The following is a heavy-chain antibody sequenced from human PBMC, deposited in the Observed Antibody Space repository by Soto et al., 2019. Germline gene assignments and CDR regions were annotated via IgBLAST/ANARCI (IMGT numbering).Heavy chain of an antibody. D-gene: IGHD2-2*01. V-gene: IGHV4-39*01. CDR2: IDYNGVT. J-gene: IGHJ4*02. CDR1: GASISSRDYS. Sequence: SSETLSLTCSVSGASISSRDYSWGWIRQTPGKGLEWIGNIDYNGVTYYNPSLKSRVTVSKDTSKNQFSLKVASVTAADTAIYYCGRVMIGTSRHTDSDYWGQGTQVTVSS. CDR3: GRVMIGTSRHTDSDY.